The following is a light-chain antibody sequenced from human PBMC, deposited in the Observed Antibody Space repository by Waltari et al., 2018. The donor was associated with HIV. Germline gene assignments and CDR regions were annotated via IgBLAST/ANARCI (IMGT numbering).Light chain of an antibody. CDR1: QSVTNSY. Sequence: EIVLTQSPGTLSLSPGERATLSCRASQSVTNSYLAWYQQKPGRAPRLLISGASGRATGIPDRFSGSGSGTDFTLTINGLEPEDFAVYYCQQYGNSPPLTFGGGTKVEIK. CDR2: GAS. V-gene: IGKV3-20*01. CDR3: QQYGNSPPLT. J-gene: IGKJ4*01.